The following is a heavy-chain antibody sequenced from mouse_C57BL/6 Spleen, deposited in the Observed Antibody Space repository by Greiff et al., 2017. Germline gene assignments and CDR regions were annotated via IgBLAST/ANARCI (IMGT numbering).Heavy chain of an antibody. Sequence: VQLQQSGPELVKPGASVKISCKASGYTFTDYYINWVKQRPGQGLEWIGWIFPGSGSTYYNEKFKGKATLTVDKSSSTASMLLSSLTSEDAAVYFCARAGGLLRYAMDYWGQGTSVTVSS. CDR1: GYTFTDYY. CDR2: IFPGSGST. V-gene: IGHV1-75*01. CDR3: ARAGGLLRYAMDY. J-gene: IGHJ4*01. D-gene: IGHD1-1*01.